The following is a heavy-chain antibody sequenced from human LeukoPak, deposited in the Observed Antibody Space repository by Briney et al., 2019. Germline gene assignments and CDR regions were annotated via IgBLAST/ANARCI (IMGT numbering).Heavy chain of an antibody. D-gene: IGHD6-13*01. CDR3: ARQDYSTFQLDN. Sequence: SETLSLTCTVTGGSISGDDFYWGWIRQPPGKGLEWIATIFYIGSTYYNPSLKSRVSISVTSKNQFSLKLSSLTAADTAVYYCARQDYSTFQLDNWGQGTLVTVSS. CDR2: IFYIGST. CDR1: GGSISGDDFY. V-gene: IGHV4-39*01. J-gene: IGHJ4*02.